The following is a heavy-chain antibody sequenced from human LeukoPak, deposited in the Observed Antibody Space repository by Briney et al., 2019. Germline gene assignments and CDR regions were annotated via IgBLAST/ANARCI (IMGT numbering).Heavy chain of an antibody. CDR1: GGSISSGSYY. D-gene: IGHD6-25*01. CDR3: ARQSGWFDP. V-gene: IGHV4-61*02. J-gene: IGHJ5*02. Sequence: SETLSLTCTVSGGSISSGSYYWSWIRQPAGKGLEWIGRIYTSGSTNYNPSLKSRVTISVDTSKNQFSLKLSSVTAADTAVYYCARQSGWFDPWGQGTLVTVSS. CDR2: IYTSGST.